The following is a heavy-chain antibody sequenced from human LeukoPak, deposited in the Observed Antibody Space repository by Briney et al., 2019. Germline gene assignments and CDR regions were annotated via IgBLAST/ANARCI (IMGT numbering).Heavy chain of an antibody. V-gene: IGHV1-69*04. CDR3: ARGCYYYGSGSYCLYGMDV. D-gene: IGHD3-10*01. CDR2: IIPIFGIA. Sequence: SVKVSCKASGGTFSSYAISWVRQAPGQGLEWMGRIIPIFGIANYAQKFQGRVTITADKSTSTAYMELSSLRSEDTAVYYCARGCYYYGSGSYCLYGMDVWDQGTTVTVSS. J-gene: IGHJ6*02. CDR1: GGTFSSYA.